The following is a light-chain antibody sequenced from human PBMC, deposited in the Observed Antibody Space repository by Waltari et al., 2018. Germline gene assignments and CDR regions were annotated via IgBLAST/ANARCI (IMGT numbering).Light chain of an antibody. Sequence: LMTHSPATLSVSPGERVTPSCRASQNIHDNLAWYQQKPGQAPRLLIYGASTRATAIPARFRGSGSGTEFTLTISSLQSEDLAIYYCQQYNKWPPLTFGGGTKVEIK. CDR3: QQYNKWPPLT. J-gene: IGKJ4*01. V-gene: IGKV3-15*01. CDR2: GAS. CDR1: QNIHDN.